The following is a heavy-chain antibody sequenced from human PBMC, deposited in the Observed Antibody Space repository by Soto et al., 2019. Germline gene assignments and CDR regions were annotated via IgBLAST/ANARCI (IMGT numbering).Heavy chain of an antibody. J-gene: IGHJ4*02. CDR2: ISYDSSNK. Sequence: VQLFESGGGLIQPGGSLRLSCAASGFTFSYGIHWLRQAPGKGLEWVAYISYDSSNKFYGDSVKGRLTISRDNSKNTQFLQMNSLRAEDTAVYYCAKLVIGYCSGNTCDDYWGQGTLVAVSS. CDR3: AKLVIGYCSGNTCDDY. CDR1: GFTFSYG. D-gene: IGHD2-15*01. V-gene: IGHV3-30*18.